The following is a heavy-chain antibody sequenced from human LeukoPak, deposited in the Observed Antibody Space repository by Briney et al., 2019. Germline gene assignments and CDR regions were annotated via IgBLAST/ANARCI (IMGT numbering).Heavy chain of an antibody. CDR3: ASGSFYDSSGYLYY. Sequence: PSETLSLTCTVSGGSISGSSYYWGWIRQPPGKGLEWIGSIYYSGSTYYNPSLKSRVTISVDTSKNQFSLKLSSVTAADTAVYYCASGSFYDSSGYLYYWGQGTLVTVSS. D-gene: IGHD3-22*01. CDR1: GGSISGSSYY. V-gene: IGHV4-39*01. CDR2: IYYSGST. J-gene: IGHJ4*02.